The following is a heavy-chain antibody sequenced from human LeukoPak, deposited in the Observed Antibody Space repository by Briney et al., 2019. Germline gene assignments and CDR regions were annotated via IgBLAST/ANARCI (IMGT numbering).Heavy chain of an antibody. J-gene: IGHJ4*02. D-gene: IGHD3-9*01. CDR2: INAGNGNT. CDR1: GYTFTSYA. V-gene: IGHV1-3*01. CDR3: ARGPDFDWPMRPFDY. Sequence: ASVKVSCKASGYTFTSYAMHWVRRAPGQRLEWMGWINAGNGNTKYSQKFQGRVTITRDTSASTAYMELSSLRSEDTAVYYCARGPDFDWPMRPFDYWGQGTLVTVSS.